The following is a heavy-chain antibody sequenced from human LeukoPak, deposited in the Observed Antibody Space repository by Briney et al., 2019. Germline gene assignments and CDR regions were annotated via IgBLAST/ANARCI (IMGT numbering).Heavy chain of an antibody. D-gene: IGHD3-22*01. CDR2: IYYSGNT. CDR1: GEAISSSRYY. CDR3: ARRDYYDSNAYYYAC. V-gene: IGHV4-39*01. J-gene: IGHJ4*02. Sequence: NSSETLSLTCTVSGEAISSSRYYWGWIRQAPGKGLEWIGSIYYSGNTYYNPSLKSRVTISVDTSKKQLSLKLSSVTAADTAVYYCARRDYYDSNAYYYACWGEVALVTVSS.